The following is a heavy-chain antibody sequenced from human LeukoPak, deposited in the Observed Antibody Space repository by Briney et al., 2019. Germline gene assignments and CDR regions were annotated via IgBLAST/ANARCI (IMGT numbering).Heavy chain of an antibody. J-gene: IGHJ4*02. D-gene: IGHD2-2*01. CDR3: AGKSCSGTDCYAVYYFDH. CDR1: GGSLRDCA. V-gene: IGHV1-69*13. Sequence: SVKVSCKASGGSLRDCAVIWVRQAPGQGPEWMGGIIPLFGEKNNAQKFQGRVTITADVSTSTAYMELSSLTSEDTAVYYCAGKSCSGTDCYAVYYFDHWGQGSLVTVYS. CDR2: IIPLFGEK.